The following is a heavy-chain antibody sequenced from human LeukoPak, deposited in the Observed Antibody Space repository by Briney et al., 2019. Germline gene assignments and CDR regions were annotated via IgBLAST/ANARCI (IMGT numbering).Heavy chain of an antibody. Sequence: GGSLRLSCAASGFTFSSYAMSWVRQVPGKGLEWLSRINNDGVSTSYADPVKGRFTISGGNAKNTLYLRMNSLRAEDTAIYYCARKPLSGGYGGTIDYWGQGTLVTVSS. CDR3: ARKPLSGGYGGTIDY. D-gene: IGHD5-12*01. CDR2: INNDGVST. CDR1: GFTFSSYA. V-gene: IGHV3-74*01. J-gene: IGHJ4*02.